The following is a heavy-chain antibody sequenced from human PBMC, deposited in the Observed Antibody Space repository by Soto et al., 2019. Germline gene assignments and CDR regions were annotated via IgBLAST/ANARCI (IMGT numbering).Heavy chain of an antibody. Sequence: VQLVQSGAEVKQPGSSVKVSCKASGGTFSSYAISWVRQAPGQGLEWMGGIIPIFGTANYAQKFQGRVTITADESTSTAYMELSSLRSEDTAVYYCARDGCSGGSCNYYFDYWGQGTLVTVSS. V-gene: IGHV1-69*01. CDR3: ARDGCSGGSCNYYFDY. D-gene: IGHD2-15*01. CDR1: GGTFSSYA. CDR2: IIPIFGTA. J-gene: IGHJ4*02.